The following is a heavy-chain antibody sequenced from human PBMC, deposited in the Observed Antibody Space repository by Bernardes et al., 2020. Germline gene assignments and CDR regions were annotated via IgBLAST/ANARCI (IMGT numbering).Heavy chain of an antibody. V-gene: IGHV3-73*01. CDR2: IRSKINNYAT. J-gene: IGHJ4*02. CDR3: TTTYYDYIWGSYRH. CDR1: GFTFSGSA. D-gene: IGHD3-16*02. Sequence: GGSLRLSCAASGFTFSGSAMHWVRQASGKGLEWVGRIRSKINNYATTYAASVKGRFTISRDDSKNTAYLQLNSLKTEDTAIYYCTTTYYDYIWGSYRHWGQGTLVTVSS.